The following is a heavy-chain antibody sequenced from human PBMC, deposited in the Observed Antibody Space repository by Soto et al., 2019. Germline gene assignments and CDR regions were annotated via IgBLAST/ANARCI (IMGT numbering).Heavy chain of an antibody. Sequence: EVQLLESGGGLVQPGGSLRLSCAASGFTFSSYAMSWVRQAPGKGLEWVSAISGSGGSTYYADSVKGRFTISRDNSKNTLYLQMNSLRAEDTAVYYCATYPGQQLLLFYWGQVTLVTVSS. D-gene: IGHD6-13*01. J-gene: IGHJ4*02. V-gene: IGHV3-23*01. CDR1: GFTFSSYA. CDR3: ATYPGQQLLLFY. CDR2: ISGSGGST.